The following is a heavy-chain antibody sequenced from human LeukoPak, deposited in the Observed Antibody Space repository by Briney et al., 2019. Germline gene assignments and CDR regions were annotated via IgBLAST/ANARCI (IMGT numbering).Heavy chain of an antibody. CDR3: TKDVTPGGADV. V-gene: IGHV3-11*01. CDR1: GFTFSDYY. Sequence: PGGSLRLSCASGFTFSDYYMSWIRQAPGKGLEWVSHISISGSTRYYADSVKGRFTISRDNAKNSLYLRMNSLRAEDTALYYCTKDVTPGGADVWGRGTTVTVSS. D-gene: IGHD2-15*01. CDR2: ISISGSTR. J-gene: IGHJ6*02.